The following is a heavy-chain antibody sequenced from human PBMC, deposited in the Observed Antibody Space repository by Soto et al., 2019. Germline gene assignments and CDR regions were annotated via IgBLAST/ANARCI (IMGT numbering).Heavy chain of an antibody. CDR3: ARRSLSKDLWGGYYGGNYFDY. CDR1: GFTFSSYW. D-gene: IGHD3-3*01. J-gene: IGHJ4*02. CDR2: IKQDGSEK. Sequence: EVQLVESGGGLVQPGGSLRLSCAASGFTFSSYWMSWVRQAPGKGLEWVANIKQDGSEKYYVDSVKGRFTISRDNAKNSLYLQMNSLRAEDTAVYYCARRSLSKDLWGGYYGGNYFDYWGQGTLVTVSS. V-gene: IGHV3-7*01.